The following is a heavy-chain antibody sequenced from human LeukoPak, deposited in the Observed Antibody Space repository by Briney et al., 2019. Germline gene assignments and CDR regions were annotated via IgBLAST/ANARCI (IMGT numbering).Heavy chain of an antibody. CDR2: ISNSGSTI. CDR1: GFTYSRYE. V-gene: IGHV3-48*03. D-gene: IGHD3-22*01. CDR3: ARVGLGFAHYCDSSGNN. J-gene: IGHJ4*02. Sequence: GRTLRLSRAASGFTYSRYEMNWVPQAPGKGREGVSDISNSGSTIYYTDSAKGRFTISRDNPKNTLHLQMNSVSSQDTPVYFCARVGLGFAHYCDSSGNNWGEGTLVSVSS.